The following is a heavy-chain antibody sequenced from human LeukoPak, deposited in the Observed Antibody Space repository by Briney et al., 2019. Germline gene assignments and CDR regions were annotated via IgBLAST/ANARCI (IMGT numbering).Heavy chain of an antibody. CDR1: GYTFTDYY. J-gene: IGHJ4*02. CDR3: AISMVRGVIHPN. Sequence: GASVKVSCKVSGYTFTDYYMHWVQQAPGKGLEWMGLVDPEDGETIYAEKFQGRVTVTADTSTDTAYMELSSLRSEDTAVYYCAISMVRGVIHPNWGQGTLVTVSS. CDR2: VDPEDGET. V-gene: IGHV1-69-2*01. D-gene: IGHD3-10*01.